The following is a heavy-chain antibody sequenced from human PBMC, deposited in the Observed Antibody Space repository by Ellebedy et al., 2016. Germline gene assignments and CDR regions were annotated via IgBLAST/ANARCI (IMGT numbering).Heavy chain of an antibody. CDR3: YYGHYSGY. CDR1: GFSFNTFF. Sequence: GESLKISXGASGFSFNTFFMGWVRQAPGKGLEWVSTISAGGDKIQFADSVKGRFTVSRDNSRNTLYLQMNSLRVEDTAVYYCYYGHYSGYWGQGTLVTVSS. J-gene: IGHJ4*02. D-gene: IGHD4-17*01. CDR2: ISAGGDKI. V-gene: IGHV3-23*01.